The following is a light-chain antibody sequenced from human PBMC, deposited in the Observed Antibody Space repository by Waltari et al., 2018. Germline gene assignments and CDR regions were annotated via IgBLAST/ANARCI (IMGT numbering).Light chain of an antibody. Sequence: DVHMTQSPSSLSASAGDRVTITCRASQDISTSLAWYQQRPGEAPKLLIFDSSTLESGVPSRFSGGGSGTEFTLTISSLQPEDFATYYCQQYYITPPATFGHGTKVEI. CDR1: QDISTS. CDR3: QQYYITPPAT. CDR2: DSS. V-gene: IGKV1-NL1*01. J-gene: IGKJ1*01.